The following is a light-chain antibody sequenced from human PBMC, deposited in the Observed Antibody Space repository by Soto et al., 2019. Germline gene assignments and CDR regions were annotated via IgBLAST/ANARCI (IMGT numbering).Light chain of an antibody. CDR3: QQYFRSLVE. Sequence: ELVLTQSPDTLSLSPGERVTLSCRASQSVSARFLAWYQHRPGQAPRLLISATSTRAPGIPDRFSGSGSGTDFTLTISSLEHEDVAVYYCQQYFRSLVEFGQGTKVEIK. J-gene: IGKJ1*01. V-gene: IGKV3-20*01. CDR1: QSVSARF. CDR2: ATS.